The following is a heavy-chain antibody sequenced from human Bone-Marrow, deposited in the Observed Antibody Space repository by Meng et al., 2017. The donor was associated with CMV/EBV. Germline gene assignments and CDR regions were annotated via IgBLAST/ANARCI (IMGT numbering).Heavy chain of an antibody. Sequence: GESLKISCVGSGFAFSDSAIHWVRQASGKGLEWLGRIRTEPKNFATAYSSSLQDRFIISRDDSKNTAYLQMNSLKTDDTAVYYCTRLDISTYNWYFDLWGRGTLVTVS. V-gene: IGHV3-73*01. CDR1: GFAFSDSA. CDR2: IRTEPKNFAT. J-gene: IGHJ2*01. CDR3: TRLDISTYNWYFDL. D-gene: IGHD3-9*01.